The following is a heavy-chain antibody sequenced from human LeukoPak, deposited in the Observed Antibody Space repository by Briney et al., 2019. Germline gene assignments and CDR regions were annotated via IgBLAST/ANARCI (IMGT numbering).Heavy chain of an antibody. Sequence: GGSLRLSCAASGFTFSSYSMNWVRQAPGKGLEWVSYISSSSSTIYYTDSVKGRFTISRDNAKNSLYLQMNSLRAEDTAVYYCARDRALYTSRGYYYTEDDYWGQGTLVTVSS. V-gene: IGHV3-48*01. J-gene: IGHJ4*02. CDR1: GFTFSSYS. CDR2: ISSSSSTI. CDR3: ARDRALYTSRGYYYTEDDY. D-gene: IGHD3-22*01.